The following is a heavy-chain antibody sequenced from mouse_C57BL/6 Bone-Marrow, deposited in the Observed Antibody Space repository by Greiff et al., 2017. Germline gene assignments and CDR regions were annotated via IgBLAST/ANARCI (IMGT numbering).Heavy chain of an antibody. Sequence: QVQLKQSGAELVRPGASVKLSCKASGYTFTDYYINWVKQRPGQGLEWIARIYPGSGNTYYNEKFKGKATLTAEKSSSTAYMQLSSLTSEDSAVYFCAIYDYGGGSFDYWGQGTTLTVSS. D-gene: IGHD2-4*01. CDR1: GYTFTDYY. CDR3: AIYDYGGGSFDY. J-gene: IGHJ2*01. CDR2: IYPGSGNT. V-gene: IGHV1-76*01.